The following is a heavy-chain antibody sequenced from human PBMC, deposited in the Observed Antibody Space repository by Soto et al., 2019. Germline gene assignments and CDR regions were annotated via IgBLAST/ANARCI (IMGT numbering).Heavy chain of an antibody. CDR3: ARGILPLYGMDV. Sequence: GGSLRLSCAASGFTFNSYWIHWVRQAPGEGLVWVSRINRDGSGTFYADSVKGRFTISRDNAKNTLYLQMNSLSAEDTAVYFCARGILPLYGMDVWGKGTTVTVSS. CDR1: GFTFNSYW. D-gene: IGHD2-15*01. J-gene: IGHJ6*04. V-gene: IGHV3-74*01. CDR2: INRDGSGT.